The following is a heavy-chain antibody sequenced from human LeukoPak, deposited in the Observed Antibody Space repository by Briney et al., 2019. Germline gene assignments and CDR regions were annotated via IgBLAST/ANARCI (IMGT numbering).Heavy chain of an antibody. V-gene: IGHV3-48*04. CDR3: ARVYDVLTGGFDH. Sequence: GGSLRLSCAASGFTFSSYSMNWVRQAPGKGLEWVSYIRSSSNIIYYADSVKGRFTISRDNTKNSLYLQMNSLRAEDTAVYYCARVYDVLTGGFDHWGQGALVTVSS. CDR2: IRSSSNII. CDR1: GFTFSSYS. J-gene: IGHJ4*02. D-gene: IGHD3-9*01.